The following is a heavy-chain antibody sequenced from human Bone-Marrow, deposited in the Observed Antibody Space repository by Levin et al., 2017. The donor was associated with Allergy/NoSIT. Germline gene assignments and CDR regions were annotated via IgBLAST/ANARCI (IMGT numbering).Heavy chain of an antibody. J-gene: IGHJ3*02. CDR1: GYTFTDYF. Sequence: GESLKISCKASGYTFTDYFIHWVRLAPGQGLEWMGWINPNSGDTDSSQNFQGTVTMTRDTSISTAYMEVTSLTSNDAALYYCARISSAAFDMWGQGTVVTVSS. CDR2: INPNSGDT. V-gene: IGHV1-2*02. CDR3: ARISSAAFDM. D-gene: IGHD6-19*01.